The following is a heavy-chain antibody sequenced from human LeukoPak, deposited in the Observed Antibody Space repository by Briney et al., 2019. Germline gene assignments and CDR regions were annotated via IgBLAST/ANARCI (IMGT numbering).Heavy chain of an antibody. CDR3: AKVPHYYDSSGYSD. CDR1: GFTFDDYA. J-gene: IGHJ4*02. V-gene: IGHV3-9*01. CDR2: ISWNSGSI. Sequence: GRSLRLSCAASGFTFDDYAMHWVRQAPGKGLEWVSGISWNSGSIGYADSVKGRFTISRDNAKNSLYLQMNSLRAEDTALYYCAKVPHYYDSSGYSDWGQGTLVTVSS. D-gene: IGHD3-22*01.